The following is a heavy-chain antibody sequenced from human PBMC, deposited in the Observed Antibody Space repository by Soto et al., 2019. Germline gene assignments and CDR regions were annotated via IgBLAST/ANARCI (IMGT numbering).Heavy chain of an antibody. CDR1: GYTFTSYG. Sequence: QVQLVQSGAEVKKPGASVKVSCEASGYTFTSYGISWVRQAPGQGLEWMGWISAYNGNTNYAQKLQGRVTMTTDTSTSTAYMELRSLRSDDTAVYYCARDEELLWFGELTRYGMDVWGQGTTVTVSS. D-gene: IGHD3-10*01. V-gene: IGHV1-18*01. CDR2: ISAYNGNT. CDR3: ARDEELLWFGELTRYGMDV. J-gene: IGHJ6*02.